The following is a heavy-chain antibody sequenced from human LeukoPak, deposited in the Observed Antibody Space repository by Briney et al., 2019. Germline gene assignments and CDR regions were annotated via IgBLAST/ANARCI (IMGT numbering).Heavy chain of an antibody. CDR2: IYSGGTT. V-gene: IGHV4-39*01. CDR1: GGSISSDSYY. Sequence: SETRSLTCAVSGGSISSDSYYWGWIRQPPGKGLEWIGSIYSGGTTYYNPSLKSRVTISVDTSKNQFSLKLTSVTAADAAAYYCARHSRNCSGGYCYLYYWGQGTLVTVSS. J-gene: IGHJ4*02. CDR3: ARHSRNCSGGYCYLYY. D-gene: IGHD2-15*01.